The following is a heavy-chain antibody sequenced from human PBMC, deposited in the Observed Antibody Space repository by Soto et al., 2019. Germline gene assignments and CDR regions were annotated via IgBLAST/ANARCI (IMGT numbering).Heavy chain of an antibody. J-gene: IGHJ1*01. V-gene: IGHV4-39*01. CDR2: IYYSGST. Sequence: QLQLQESGPGLVKPSETLSLTCTVSGGSISTSSYYWGWIRQPPGKGLEWIGGIYYSGSTYYNPSLKSRVAMTADTDTDQCFRKLRSVTAADTAVSYWARLIAAAGGNRAYWGQGTLVTVSS. CDR3: ARLIAAAGGNRAY. D-gene: IGHD6-13*01. CDR1: GGSISTSSYY.